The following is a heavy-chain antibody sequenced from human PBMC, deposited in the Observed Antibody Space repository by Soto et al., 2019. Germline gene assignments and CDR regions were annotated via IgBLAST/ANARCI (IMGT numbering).Heavy chain of an antibody. Sequence: GGSLRLSCAASGFTFSDYYMSWIRQAPGKGLEWVSYISSSSSYTNYADSVKGRFTISRDNAKNSLYLQMNSLRAEDTAVYYCARVPYYYDSSGYYDYWGQGTLVTVSS. CDR2: ISSSSSYT. V-gene: IGHV3-11*06. J-gene: IGHJ4*02. CDR1: GFTFSDYY. CDR3: ARVPYYYDSSGYYDY. D-gene: IGHD3-22*01.